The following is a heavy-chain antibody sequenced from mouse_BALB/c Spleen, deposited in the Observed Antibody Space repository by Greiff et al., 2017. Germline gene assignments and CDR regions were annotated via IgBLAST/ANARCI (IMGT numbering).Heavy chain of an antibody. Sequence: VQLQQPGAELVRPGASVKLSCKASGYTFTSYWINWVKQRPGQGLEWIGWIYPGNVNTKYNEKFKGKATLTADKSSSTAYMQLSSLTSEDSAVYFCARSGVVFYYFDYWGQGTTLTVSS. D-gene: IGHD1-1*01. CDR3: ARSGVVFYYFDY. J-gene: IGHJ2*01. V-gene: IGHV1S56*01. CDR2: IYPGNVNT. CDR1: GYTFTSYW.